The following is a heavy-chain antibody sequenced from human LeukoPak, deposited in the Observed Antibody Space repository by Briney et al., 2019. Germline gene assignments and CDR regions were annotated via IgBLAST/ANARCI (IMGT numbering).Heavy chain of an antibody. CDR1: GFTFSNAW. CDR3: TTVQLWLAQALGY. J-gene: IGHJ4*02. CDR2: IKKKSDGGTI. D-gene: IGHD6-19*01. V-gene: IGHV3-15*01. Sequence: GGSLRLSCAASGFTFSNAWMTWVRPAPGKGPDSVGHIKKKSDGGTIDYAAPVKGRFFISRDDSKNTLYLHMNSLKTDDTAVYCCTTVQLWLAQALGYWGQGTLVTVSS.